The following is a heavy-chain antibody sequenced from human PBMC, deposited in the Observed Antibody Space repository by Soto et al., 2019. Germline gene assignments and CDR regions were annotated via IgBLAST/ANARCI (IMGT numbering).Heavy chain of an antibody. CDR1: GYTFTSYG. V-gene: IGHV1-18*01. CDR3: ARDVGRIFGVVRPPVFDY. CDR2: ISAYNGNT. D-gene: IGHD3-3*01. Sequence: ASVKVSCKASGYTFTSYGISWVRQAPGQGLEWMGWISAYNGNTNYAQKLQGRVTMTTDTSTSTAYMELRSLRSDDTAVYYCARDVGRIFGVVRPPVFDYWGQGTLVTVSS. J-gene: IGHJ4*02.